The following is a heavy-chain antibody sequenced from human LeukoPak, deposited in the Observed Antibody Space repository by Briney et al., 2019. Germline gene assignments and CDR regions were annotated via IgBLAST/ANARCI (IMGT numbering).Heavy chain of an antibody. V-gene: IGHV1-2*02. Sequence: GASVKSSGRALGTALTTNEIDGGAQAPGQGLEWMGWINPNSGGTNYAQKFQGRVTMTRDTSISTAYMVVSRLRSDDTAVYYCALAWSDLVDTALFPTAGKDDWCQGTLVTVSS. CDR3: ALAWSDLVDTALFPTAGKDD. CDR2: INPNSGGT. CDR1: GTALTTNE. D-gene: IGHD5-18*01. J-gene: IGHJ4*02.